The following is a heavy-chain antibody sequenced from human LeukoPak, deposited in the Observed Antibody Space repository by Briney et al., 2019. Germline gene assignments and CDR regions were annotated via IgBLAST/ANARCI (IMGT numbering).Heavy chain of an antibody. CDR3: ARALRTIAVAGTFDY. Sequence: GGSLRLSCAASGFTFSSYEMNWVRQAPGKGLEWVSYISSSGSTIYYADSVKGRFTISRDNAKNSLYLQMNSLRAEDTAVYYCARALRTIAVAGTFDYWGQGTPVTVSS. CDR2: ISSSGSTI. J-gene: IGHJ4*02. V-gene: IGHV3-48*03. D-gene: IGHD6-19*01. CDR1: GFTFSSYE.